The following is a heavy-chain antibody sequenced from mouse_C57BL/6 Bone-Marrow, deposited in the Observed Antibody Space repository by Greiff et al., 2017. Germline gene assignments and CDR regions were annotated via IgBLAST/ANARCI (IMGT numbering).Heavy chain of an antibody. D-gene: IGHD1-1*01. V-gene: IGHV1-64*01. Sequence: QVHVKQSGAELVKPGASVKLSCKASGYTFTSYWMHWVKQRPGQGLEWIGMIHPNSGSTNYNEKFKSKATLTVDKSSSTAYMQLSSLTSEDSAVYYCARDYYGSSYWGQGTTLTVSS. J-gene: IGHJ2*01. CDR1: GYTFTSYW. CDR3: ARDYYGSSY. CDR2: IHPNSGST.